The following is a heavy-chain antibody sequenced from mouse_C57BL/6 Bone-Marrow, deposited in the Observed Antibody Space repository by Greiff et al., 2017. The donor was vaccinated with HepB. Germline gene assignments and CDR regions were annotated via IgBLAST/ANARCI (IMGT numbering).Heavy chain of an antibody. CDR1: GYTFTDYY. Sequence: EVQLQQSGPELVKPGASVKISCKASGYTFTDYYMNWVKQSHGKSLEWIGDINPNNGGTSYNQKFKGKATLTVDKSSSTAYMELRSLTSEDSAVYYCAYYGRGFAYWGQGTLVTVSA. V-gene: IGHV1-26*01. D-gene: IGHD1-1*01. CDR2: INPNNGGT. J-gene: IGHJ3*01. CDR3: AYYGRGFAY.